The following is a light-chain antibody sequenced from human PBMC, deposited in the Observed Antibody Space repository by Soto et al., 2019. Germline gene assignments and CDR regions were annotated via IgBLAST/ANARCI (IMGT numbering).Light chain of an antibody. CDR2: EVS. CDR1: VSDVGGYNY. CDR3: SSYTSSSTRV. J-gene: IGLJ1*01. V-gene: IGLV2-14*01. Sequence: HSVLTQPAAVSGSPGQSITISCTGTVSDVGGYNYVSWYQQHPGKAPKLMIYEVSNRPSGVSNRFSGSKSGNTASLTISGLQAEDEADYYCSSYTSSSTRVFGTGTKVTVL.